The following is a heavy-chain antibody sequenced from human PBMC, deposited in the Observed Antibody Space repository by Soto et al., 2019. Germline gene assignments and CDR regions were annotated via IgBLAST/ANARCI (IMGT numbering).Heavy chain of an antibody. D-gene: IGHD3-10*01. J-gene: IGHJ4*02. Sequence: GGSLRLSCAASGFTFSNAWMSWVRQAPGKGLEWVGRIKSKTDGGTTDYAAPVKGRFTISRDDSKNTLYLQMNSLKTEDTAVYYCTTVLITMVRGRDDYWGQGTLVTVSS. CDR1: GFTFSNAW. CDR3: TTVLITMVRGRDDY. V-gene: IGHV3-15*01. CDR2: IKSKTDGGTT.